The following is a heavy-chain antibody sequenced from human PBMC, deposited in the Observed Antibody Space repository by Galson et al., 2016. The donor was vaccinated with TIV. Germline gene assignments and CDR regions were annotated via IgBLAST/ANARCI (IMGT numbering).Heavy chain of an antibody. J-gene: IGHJ3*01. Sequence: SLRLSCAASGFTFSSWHMDWVRQAPGEGLEWISFITYTSATIYYADSVEGRFTVPGDNAKNSLYLQMNSLRAEDTAVYYCARPGNYDGDRRGAFDLWGQGTMVTVSP. D-gene: IGHD4-23*01. CDR2: ITYTSATI. V-gene: IGHV3-48*04. CDR1: GFTFSSWH. CDR3: ARPGNYDGDRRGAFDL.